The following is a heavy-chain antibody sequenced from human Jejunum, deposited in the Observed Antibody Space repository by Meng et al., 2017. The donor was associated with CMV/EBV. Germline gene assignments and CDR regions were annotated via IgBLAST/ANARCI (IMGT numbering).Heavy chain of an antibody. CDR3: AHYPYSRATWFDP. D-gene: IGHD2-21*01. J-gene: IGHJ5*02. V-gene: IGHV2-5*01. Sequence: FSGCSLTTTGVGVGWIRHPAGRALEWLGLIYWIDDARYGPSLKSRLTITKDTSKDQVVLTMTNMDPVDTATYYCAHYPYSRATWFDPWGQGTLVAVSS. CDR2: IYWIDDA. CDR1: GCSLTTTGVG.